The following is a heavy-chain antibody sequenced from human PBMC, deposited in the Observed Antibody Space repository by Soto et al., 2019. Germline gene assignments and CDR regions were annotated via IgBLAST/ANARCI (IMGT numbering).Heavy chain of an antibody. CDR1: GFTFGDYA. Sequence: GGSLRLSCTASGFTFGDYAMSWFRQAPGKGLEWVGFIRSKAYGGTTEYAASVKGRFTISRDDSKSIAYLQMNSLKTEDTAVYYCTRDRALHSGWYPVAFDIWGQGTMVTVSS. CDR3: TRDRALHSGWYPVAFDI. D-gene: IGHD6-19*01. V-gene: IGHV3-49*03. CDR2: IRSKAYGGTT. J-gene: IGHJ3*02.